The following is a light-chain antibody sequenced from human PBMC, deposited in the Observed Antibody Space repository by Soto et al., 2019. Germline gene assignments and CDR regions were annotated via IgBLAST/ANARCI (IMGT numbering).Light chain of an antibody. CDR2: DAS. CDR1: QSVSSY. J-gene: IGKJ4*01. CDR3: QQRSNWPST. Sequence: EIVLTQSPATLSSSPGERATLSCRASQSVSSYLAWYQQKPGQAPRLLIYDASTRATGIPARFSGSGSGTDFTLNISSLEPEDFAVYYCQQRSNWPSTFGGGTKVEIK. V-gene: IGKV3-11*01.